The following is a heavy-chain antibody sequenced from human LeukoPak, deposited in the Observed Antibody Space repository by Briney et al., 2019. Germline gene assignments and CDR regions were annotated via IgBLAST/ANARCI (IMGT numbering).Heavy chain of an antibody. V-gene: IGHV3-21*01. Sequence: GGSLRLSCAASGFTFSSYSMNWVRQAPGKGLEWVSSISSSSSYIYYADSVKGRFTISRDNAKNSLYLQMNSLRAEDTAVYYCARDTAPYSSSLDAFDIWGQGTMVTVSS. CDR3: ARDTAPYSSSLDAFDI. CDR2: ISSSSSYI. CDR1: GFTFSSYS. D-gene: IGHD6-13*01. J-gene: IGHJ3*02.